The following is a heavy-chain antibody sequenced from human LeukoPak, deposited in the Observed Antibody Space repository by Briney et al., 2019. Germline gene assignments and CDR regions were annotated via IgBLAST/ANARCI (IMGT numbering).Heavy chain of an antibody. V-gene: IGHV3-23*01. CDR2: ISGSGHNT. J-gene: IGHJ4*02. D-gene: IGHD5-12*01. Sequence: GGSLRLSCAASGFTFSNYGMNWVRQAPGKGLEWVSAISGSGHNTYYADSVKGRFTISRDNSKNTLYLQMNSLRAEDTAVYYCARDPEYSGYDSWGQGTLVTVSS. CDR3: ARDPEYSGYDS. CDR1: GFTFSNYG.